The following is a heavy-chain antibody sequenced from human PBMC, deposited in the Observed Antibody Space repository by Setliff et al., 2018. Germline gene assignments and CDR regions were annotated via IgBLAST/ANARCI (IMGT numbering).Heavy chain of an antibody. Sequence: SQTLSLTCAVSGVSVNSLTWWSWVRQTPGKGLEWIGFIYHDGNPKFNPSVNYNPSLQRRITMSIDKSKTQFSLNLRSVTAAATSVYYCARAPRYFDSSSHVFGYWGQGTLVTVSS. V-gene: IGHV4-4*02. CDR1: GVSVNSLTW. J-gene: IGHJ4*02. D-gene: IGHD3-9*01. CDR3: ARAPRYFDSSSHVFGY. CDR2: IYHDGNPKFNPSV.